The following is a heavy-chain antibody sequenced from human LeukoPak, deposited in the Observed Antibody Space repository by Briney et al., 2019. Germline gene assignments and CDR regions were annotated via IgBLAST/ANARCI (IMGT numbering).Heavy chain of an antibody. V-gene: IGHV3-21*04. CDR2: ISSSSRYI. D-gene: IGHD3-10*01. J-gene: IGHJ4*02. CDR1: GFTFSSYS. CDR3: ARFGSGSYYFDY. Sequence: GGSLRLSCAASGFTFSSYSMNWVRQAPGKGLEWVSSISSSSRYIYYAGSVKGRFTISRDNAKNSLYLQMNSLTAEDTAVYYCARFGSGSYYFDYWGQGTLVTVSS.